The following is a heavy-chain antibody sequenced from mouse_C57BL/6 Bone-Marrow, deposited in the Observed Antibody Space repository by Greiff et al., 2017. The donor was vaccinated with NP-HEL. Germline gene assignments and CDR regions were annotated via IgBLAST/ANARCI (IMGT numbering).Heavy chain of an antibody. J-gene: IGHJ4*01. Sequence: VQLQESGAELARPGASVKLSCKASGYTFTSYGISWVKQRTGQGLEWIGEIYPRSGNTYYNEKFKGKATLTADKSSSTAYMELRSLTSEDSAVYFCADDGYSYYYAMDYWGQGTSVTVSS. CDR3: ADDGYSYYYAMDY. D-gene: IGHD2-3*01. V-gene: IGHV1-81*01. CDR1: GYTFTSYG. CDR2: IYPRSGNT.